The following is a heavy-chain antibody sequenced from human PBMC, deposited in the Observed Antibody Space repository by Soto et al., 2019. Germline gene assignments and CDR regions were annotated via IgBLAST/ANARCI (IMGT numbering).Heavy chain of an antibody. CDR1: GGTFSSYA. Sequence: ASVKVSCKASGGTFSSYAISWVRQAPGQGLEWMGGIIPIFGIANYAQKFQGRVTITADKSTSTAYMELSSLRSEDTAVYYCARERNSGSYHGSDYWGQGTLVTVSS. J-gene: IGHJ4*02. CDR2: IIPIFGIA. V-gene: IGHV1-69*10. CDR3: ARERNSGSYHGSDY. D-gene: IGHD1-26*01.